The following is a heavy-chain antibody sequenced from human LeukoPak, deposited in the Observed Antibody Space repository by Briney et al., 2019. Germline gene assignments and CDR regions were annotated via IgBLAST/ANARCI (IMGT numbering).Heavy chain of an antibody. CDR2: LHHSVTT. V-gene: IGHV4-38-2*01. CDR1: NYSISSGYF. J-gene: IGHJ6*03. D-gene: IGHD2/OR15-2a*01. CDR3: ASVRHDPLEYYYYIDV. Sequence: SETLSLTCSVSNYSISSGYFWGWIRQPPGKGLEWLGSLHHSVTTHYNPSLNSRVTISLDTSKNQFSLKLSSVTAADTALYYCASVRHDPLEYYYYIDVWGKGTTVTVSS.